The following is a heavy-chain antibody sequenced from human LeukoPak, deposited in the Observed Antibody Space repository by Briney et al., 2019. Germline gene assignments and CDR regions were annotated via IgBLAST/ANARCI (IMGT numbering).Heavy chain of an antibody. V-gene: IGHV3-23*01. CDR1: GFTFSSYA. CDR3: AKIKSDYINCADY. J-gene: IGHJ4*02. Sequence: GGSLRLSGAASGFTFSSYAMSWVRQAPGKGLEWVSAIRGSGGSTYYADSVKGRFTISRDNSKNTLYLQMISLRAEDTAVYFCAKIKSDYINCADYWGQGTPVTVSS. CDR2: IRGSGGST. D-gene: IGHD4-4*01.